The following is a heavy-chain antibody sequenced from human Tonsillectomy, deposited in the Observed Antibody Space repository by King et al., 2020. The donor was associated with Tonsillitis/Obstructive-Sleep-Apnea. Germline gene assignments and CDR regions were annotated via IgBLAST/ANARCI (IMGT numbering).Heavy chain of an antibody. V-gene: IGHV4-34*01. CDR1: GGSFSGYY. Sequence: VQLQQWGAGLLKPSETLSLTCAVYGGSFSGYYWSWIRQPPGQGLEWIGEINHSGSTNYNPSLKSRVTITVDTSKNQFSLKLSSVTAADTAVYYCARGVANWGQGTLVTVSS. D-gene: IGHD2-15*01. CDR2: INHSGST. J-gene: IGHJ4*02. CDR3: ARGVAN.